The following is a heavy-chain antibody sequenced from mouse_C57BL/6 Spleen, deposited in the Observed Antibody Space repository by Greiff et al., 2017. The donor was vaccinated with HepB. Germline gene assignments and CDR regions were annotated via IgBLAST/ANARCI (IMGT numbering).Heavy chain of an antibody. CDR2: IDPETGGT. CDR3: TRRTVLRQYCFDY. D-gene: IGHD1-1*01. Sequence: VQLQQSGAELVRPGASVTLSCKASGYTFTDYEMHWVKQTPVHGLEWIGAIDPETGGTAYNQKFKGKAILTADKSSSTAYMELRSLTSEDSAVYYCTRRTVLRQYCFDYWGQGTTRTVSS. CDR1: GYTFTDYE. J-gene: IGHJ2*01. V-gene: IGHV1-15*01.